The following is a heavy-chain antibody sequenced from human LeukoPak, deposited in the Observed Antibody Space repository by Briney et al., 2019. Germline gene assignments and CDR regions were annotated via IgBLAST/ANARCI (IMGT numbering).Heavy chain of an antibody. D-gene: IGHD7-27*01. J-gene: IGHJ4*02. V-gene: IGHV3-33*03. CDR2: IWYDGSNK. Sequence: GGSLTLSCAASGFPFSSYGIHWVRQAPGKGLEWVAVIWYDGSNKYYADSVKGRFTISRDNAKNTLYLQMNSLRAEDTAVYYCASQQLGIDYFDYWGQGTLVTVSS. CDR1: GFPFSSYG. CDR3: ASQQLGIDYFDY.